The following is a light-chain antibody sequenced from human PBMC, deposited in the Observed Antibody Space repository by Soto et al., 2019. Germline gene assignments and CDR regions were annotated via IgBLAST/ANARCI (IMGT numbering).Light chain of an antibody. CDR3: QQYGSSPPWT. V-gene: IGKV3-20*01. CDR2: GAS. CDR1: QSVSSSY. J-gene: IGKJ1*01. Sequence: EIVLTQSPGTLSLSPGEGATLSCRASQSVSSSYLAWYQQKPGQAPRLLIYGASSRATGTPDRVSGSGSGTDFSLSISRLEPGDFPVYYCQQYGSSPPWTVGRGTKVQIK.